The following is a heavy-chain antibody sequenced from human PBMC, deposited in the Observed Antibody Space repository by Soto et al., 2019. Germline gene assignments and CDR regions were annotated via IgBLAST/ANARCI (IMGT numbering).Heavy chain of an antibody. V-gene: IGHV1-18*01. Sequence: QVQLVQSGAEVKKPGASVKVPCKASGYTFTSYGISWVRQAPGQGLEWMGWISAYNGNTNYAQKLQGRVTMTTDTSTSTGYMELRSLRSDDTAVYYCARDLRDNWNYAYFDYWGQGTLVTVSS. CDR3: ARDLRDNWNYAYFDY. J-gene: IGHJ4*02. CDR2: ISAYNGNT. D-gene: IGHD1-7*01. CDR1: GYTFTSYG.